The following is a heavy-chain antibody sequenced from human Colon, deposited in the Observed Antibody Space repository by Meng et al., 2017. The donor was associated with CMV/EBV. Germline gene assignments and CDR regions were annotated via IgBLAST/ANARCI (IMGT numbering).Heavy chain of an antibody. J-gene: IGHJ4*02. V-gene: IGHV1-2*02. CDR1: GYTFTTYD. Sequence: ASVKVSCKASGYTFTTYDINWVRQAPGQGLEWMGWMNPQSGGTAYAQKFQGSVTMTRDTSTRTAYMEVNRLTSDDAAVYYCAKDCGLGGTRDYWDQGTLVTVSS. CDR2: MNPQSGGT. CDR3: AKDCGLGGTRDY. D-gene: IGHD3-16*01.